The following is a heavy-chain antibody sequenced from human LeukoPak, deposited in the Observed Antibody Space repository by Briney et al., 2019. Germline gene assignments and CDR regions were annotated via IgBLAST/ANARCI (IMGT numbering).Heavy chain of an antibody. V-gene: IGHV3-48*03. Sequence: GGPLRLSCAASGFTFSSYEMNWVRQAPGKGLEWVSYISSSGSTIYYADSVKGRFTISRDNAKNSLYLQMNSLRSDDTAVYYCARTHFYGDYVYSGASRDYYYYYMDVWGKGTTVTVSS. D-gene: IGHD4-17*01. J-gene: IGHJ6*03. CDR2: ISSSGSTI. CDR3: ARTHFYGDYVYSGASRDYYYYYMDV. CDR1: GFTFSSYE.